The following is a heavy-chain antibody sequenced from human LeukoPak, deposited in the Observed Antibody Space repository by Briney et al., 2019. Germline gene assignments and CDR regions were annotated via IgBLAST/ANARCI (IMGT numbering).Heavy chain of an antibody. J-gene: IGHJ5*02. CDR3: SKMGWGVWICYYSQFNWFDP. V-gene: IGHV3-23*01. CDR2: ISGSGGST. D-gene: IGHD3-3*01. CDR1: GLTFSSYA. Sequence: PGGSLRLSCAASGLTFSSYAKSWVRQAPGKGLEGVSAISGSGGSTYYTDSVKGRFTFSGPNSKHTLHLHMHSLRAEQTSGYSLSKMGWGVWICYYSQFNWFDPWGEGPGVTVSS.